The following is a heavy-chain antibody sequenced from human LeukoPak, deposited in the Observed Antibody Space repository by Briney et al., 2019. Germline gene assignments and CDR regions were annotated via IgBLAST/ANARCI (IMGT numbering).Heavy chain of an antibody. Sequence: GASVKVSCKASGYTFTSYDINWVRQATGQGLEWMGWMNPNSGNTGYAQKFQGRVTMTRNTSISTAYMELSSLRSEDTAVYYCARDLGLDLWFGENWFDPWGQGTLVTVSS. CDR3: ARDLGLDLWFGENWFDP. CDR2: MNPNSGNT. D-gene: IGHD3-10*01. CDR1: GYTFTSYD. J-gene: IGHJ5*02. V-gene: IGHV1-8*01.